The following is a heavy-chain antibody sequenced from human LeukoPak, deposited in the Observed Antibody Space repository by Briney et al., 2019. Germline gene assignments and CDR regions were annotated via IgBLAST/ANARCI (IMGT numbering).Heavy chain of an antibody. V-gene: IGHV3-49*04. Sequence: GGSLRLSCAASGFPFNAYWMTWVRQAPGKGLEWVGFIRSKAYGETADYAASVKGRFTISRDDSKAIAYLQMNSLKTEDTAVYHCTRDRGAYNLYDYWGQGTLVTVSS. D-gene: IGHD1-1*01. CDR3: TRDRGAYNLYDY. CDR1: GFPFNAYW. J-gene: IGHJ4*02. CDR2: IRSKAYGETA.